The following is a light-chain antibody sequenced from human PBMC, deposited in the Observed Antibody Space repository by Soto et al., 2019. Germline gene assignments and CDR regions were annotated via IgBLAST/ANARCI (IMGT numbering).Light chain of an antibody. V-gene: IGKV1-39*01. CDR1: QNISSY. CDR3: QQSYSSPLT. CDR2: AAS. J-gene: IGKJ4*01. Sequence: DIQMTQSPSSLSASVGDRVTITCRASQNISSYLNWYQQKPGKAPKLLIYAASSLQSGVPSRFSGSGSGADFTLTFSSLQPEDFATYYCQQSYSSPLTFGGGTKVEIK.